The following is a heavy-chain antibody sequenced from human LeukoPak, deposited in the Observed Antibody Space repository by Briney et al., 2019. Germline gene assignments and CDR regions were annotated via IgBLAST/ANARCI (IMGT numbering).Heavy chain of an antibody. Sequence: PSETLSLTCTVSGGSISSSSYYWGWIRQPPGKGLEWIGSIYYSGSTYYNPSLKSRVTISVDTSKNQFSLKLSSVTAADTAVYYCARRGTTGIDYWGQGTLVTVSP. D-gene: IGHD1-1*01. J-gene: IGHJ4*02. CDR1: GGSISSSSYY. V-gene: IGHV4-39*01. CDR2: IYYSGST. CDR3: ARRGTTGIDY.